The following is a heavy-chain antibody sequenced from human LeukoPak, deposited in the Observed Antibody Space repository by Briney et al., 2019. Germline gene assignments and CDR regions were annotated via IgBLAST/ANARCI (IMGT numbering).Heavy chain of an antibody. V-gene: IGHV1-2*02. Sequence: ASVKVSCKASGYTFTDYYMHWVRQAPGQGLEWMGWIDPRSGGTNFARKFQGRVAMTRDTSISTAYMELSRLTSDDTAVYYCTSSDYTSSDYWGQGTLVTVSS. CDR1: GYTFTDYY. CDR3: TSSDYTSSDY. D-gene: IGHD2-2*02. CDR2: IDPRSGGT. J-gene: IGHJ4*02.